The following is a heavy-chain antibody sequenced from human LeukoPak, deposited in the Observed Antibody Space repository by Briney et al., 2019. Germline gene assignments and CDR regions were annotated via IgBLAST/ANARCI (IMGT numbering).Heavy chain of an antibody. J-gene: IGHJ5*02. D-gene: IGHD6-6*01. CDR3: ARDEGPRSGFDP. V-gene: IGHV3-21*01. Sequence: GGSLRLSCAASGFTFSSYSMNWVRQAPGKGLEWVSSISSSSYIYYADSVKGRFTISRDNAKNSLYLQMNSLRAEDTAVYYCARDEGPRSGFDPWGQGTLVTVCS. CDR2: ISSSSYI. CDR1: GFTFSSYS.